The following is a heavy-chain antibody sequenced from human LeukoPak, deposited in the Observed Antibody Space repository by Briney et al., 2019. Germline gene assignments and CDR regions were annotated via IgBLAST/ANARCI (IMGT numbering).Heavy chain of an antibody. V-gene: IGHV3-21*01. J-gene: IGHJ4*02. CDR3: ARGTFARGFDY. CDR2: ISISSKYI. CDR1: GFSFTGYN. Sequence: KSGGSLRPSCAASGFSFTGYNMNWVRQAPRKGLEWVSSISISSKYIYYADSVKGRFTISRDNAKTSLYLQMNSLTAEDTAVYYCARGTFARGFDYWGQGTLVTVSS.